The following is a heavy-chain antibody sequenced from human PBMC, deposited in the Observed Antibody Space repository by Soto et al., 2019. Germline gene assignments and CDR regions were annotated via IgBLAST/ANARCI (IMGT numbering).Heavy chain of an antibody. J-gene: IGHJ4*02. Sequence: GGSLRLSCAASGFTFDDYTMHWVRQAPGKGLEWVSLISWDGGSTYYADSVKGRFTISRDNSKNSLYLQMNSLRTEDTALYYCAKDTYYYGSGSYYDYWGQGTLVTVSS. V-gene: IGHV3-43*01. D-gene: IGHD3-10*01. CDR1: GFTFDDYT. CDR2: ISWDGGST. CDR3: AKDTYYYGSGSYYDY.